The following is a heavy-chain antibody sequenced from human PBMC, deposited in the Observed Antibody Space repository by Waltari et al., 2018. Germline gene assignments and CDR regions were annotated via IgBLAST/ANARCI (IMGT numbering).Heavy chain of an antibody. V-gene: IGHV4-61*02. CDR3: ARDLTAAGTRFYFDS. D-gene: IGHD6-13*01. CDR1: GDSASSGSYY. CDR2: IYTSGDT. Sequence: QVQLQESGPGLVKPSQTLSPTCAVPGDSASSGSYYWHWIRQSAGKGLEWIGRIYTSGDTMYNPSLESRVTISVDTAKNEFSLKLDSVTAADTAVYFCARDLTAAGTRFYFDSWGQGILVTVSP. J-gene: IGHJ4*02.